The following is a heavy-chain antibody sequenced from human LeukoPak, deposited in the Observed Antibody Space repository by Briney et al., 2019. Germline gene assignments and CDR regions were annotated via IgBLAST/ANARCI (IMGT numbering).Heavy chain of an antibody. D-gene: IGHD6-13*01. J-gene: IGHJ6*02. V-gene: IGHV1-18*01. Sequence: GASVKVSCKASGYTFTSYGISWVRQAPGQGLEWMGWISAYNGNTIYAQKLQGRVTMTTDTSTSTAYMELRSLRSDDTAVYYCAREGTYSSSWYGMDVWGQGTTVTVSS. CDR3: AREGTYSSSWYGMDV. CDR2: ISAYNGNT. CDR1: GYTFTSYG.